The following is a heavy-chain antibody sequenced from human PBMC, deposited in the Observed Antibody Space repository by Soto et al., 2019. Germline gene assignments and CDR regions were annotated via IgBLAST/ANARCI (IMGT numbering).Heavy chain of an antibody. D-gene: IGHD6-13*01. V-gene: IGHV3-30*18. CDR3: AKSRGGSSWYEGDS. J-gene: IGHJ4*02. CDR2: ISYAGDYQ. CDR1: GFTFSSYG. Sequence: QVQLVESGGGVVQPGRSLRLSCAASGFTFSSYGMHWVRQAPGKGLEWVAVISYAGDYQYYADSVKARFTISRDNSKYPLYLQMNTLRPEDTAVYFCAKSRGGSSWYEGDSWGQGTLVTVSS.